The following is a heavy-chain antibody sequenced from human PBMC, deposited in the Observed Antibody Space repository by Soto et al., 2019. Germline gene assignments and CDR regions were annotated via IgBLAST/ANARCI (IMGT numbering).Heavy chain of an antibody. CDR2: ISYDGSNK. CDR1: GFTFSSYG. D-gene: IGHD6-13*01. V-gene: IGHV3-30*18. Sequence: GGSLTLSCAASGFTFSSYGMHWARQAPGKGLEWVAVISYDGSNKYYADSVKGRFTISRDNSKNTLYLQMNSLRAEDTAVYYCAKDLGSPEDKYHYYGMDVWGQGTTVTVSS. CDR3: AKDLGSPEDKYHYYGMDV. J-gene: IGHJ6*02.